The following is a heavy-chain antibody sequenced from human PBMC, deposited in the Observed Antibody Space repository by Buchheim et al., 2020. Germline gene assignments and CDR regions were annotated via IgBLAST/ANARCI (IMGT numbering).Heavy chain of an antibody. CDR1: GFTFSSYA. V-gene: IGHV3-23*01. CDR3: AKGGPYYDSSGYYQNFDY. J-gene: IGHJ4*02. D-gene: IGHD3-22*01. Sequence: EVQLLESGGGLVQPGGSLRLSCAASGFTFSSYAMSWVRQAPGKGLEWVSAISGSGGSTYYADSVKGRFTISRDNSTNTLYLQMNSLRAEDTAVYYCAKGGPYYDSSGYYQNFDYWGQGTL. CDR2: ISGSGGST.